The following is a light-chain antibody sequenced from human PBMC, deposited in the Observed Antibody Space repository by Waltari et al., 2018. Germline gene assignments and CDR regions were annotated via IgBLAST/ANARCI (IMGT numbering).Light chain of an antibody. CDR3: QQYDGSVVT. J-gene: IGKJ4*02. CDR1: QTITGSW. Sequence: EIVLTQSPATLSVSPGERVTVSCRASQTITGSWLTWYHQKPGQAPRPLIYGASNRAPGIPDRFSGSGSGTDFTLTISRLEAEDSAVYYCQQYDGSVVTFGGGTKVEIK. CDR2: GAS. V-gene: IGKV3-20*01.